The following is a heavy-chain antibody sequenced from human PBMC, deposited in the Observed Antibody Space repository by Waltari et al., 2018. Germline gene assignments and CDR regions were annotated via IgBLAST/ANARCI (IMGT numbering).Heavy chain of an antibody. Sequence: EVQLLESGGGLVQPGGSLRLSWAASGFSVSSYAMSWVRQVPGKGVEWVSAISGSGGSTYYADSVKGRFTISRDNSKNTLYLQMNSLRAEDTAVYYCAKDWSTVVTRYFDYWGQGTLVTVSS. J-gene: IGHJ4*02. V-gene: IGHV3-23*01. CDR1: GFSVSSYA. CDR3: AKDWSTVVTRYFDY. CDR2: ISGSGGST. D-gene: IGHD2-15*01.